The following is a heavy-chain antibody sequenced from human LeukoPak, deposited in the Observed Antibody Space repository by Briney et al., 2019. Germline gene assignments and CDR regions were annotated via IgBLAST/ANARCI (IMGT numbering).Heavy chain of an antibody. CDR2: IIPIFGTA. V-gene: IGHV1-69*06. Sequence: GASVKVSCKASGGTFSSYAISWVRQAPGQGLEWMGGIIPIFGTANYAQKFQGRVTITADKSTSTAYMELSSLRSEDMAVYYCARARSFGFGESGGVDYWGQGTLVTVSS. CDR3: ARARSFGFGESGGVDY. J-gene: IGHJ4*02. D-gene: IGHD3-10*01. CDR1: GGTFSSYA.